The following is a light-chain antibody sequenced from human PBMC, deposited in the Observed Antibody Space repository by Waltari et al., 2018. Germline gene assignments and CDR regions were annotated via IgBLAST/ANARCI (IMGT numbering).Light chain of an antibody. CDR2: EVF. CDR3: CSYAGRGTYV. J-gene: IGLJ1*01. CDR1: TSYVGSYDL. Sequence: QSALTQPASVSGTPGQSLPIPCSGTTSYVGSYDLVSWYQQHPGEAPKLLICEVFKRPPDTSSRFSGAKSGSTASLTISGLQPEDEADYYCCSYAGRGTYVFGSGTKVTVL. V-gene: IGLV2-23*02.